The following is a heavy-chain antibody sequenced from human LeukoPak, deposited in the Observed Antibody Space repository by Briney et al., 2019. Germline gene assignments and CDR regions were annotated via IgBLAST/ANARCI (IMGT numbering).Heavy chain of an antibody. Sequence: GGSLRLSCAASGFPFRSHWMHWVRQVPGKGLVWVSHISTDGTTTNYADSVKGRFTISRDNAKDTLYLQLNSLRAEDTAIYYCARSLGYSSGGWGQGTLVTVSS. V-gene: IGHV3-74*01. CDR2: ISTDGTTT. D-gene: IGHD2-15*01. J-gene: IGHJ4*02. CDR3: ARSLGYSSGG. CDR1: GFPFRSHW.